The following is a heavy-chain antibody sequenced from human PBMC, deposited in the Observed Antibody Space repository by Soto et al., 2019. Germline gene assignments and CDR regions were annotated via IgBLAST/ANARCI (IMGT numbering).Heavy chain of an antibody. J-gene: IGHJ4*02. CDR1: RFTFSDYY. V-gene: IGHV3-11*01. D-gene: IGHD3-10*01. CDR3: ARGGSGIHS. CDR2: ISSSGSTI. Sequence: QVQLVESGGGLVNPGGSLRLSCAVSRFTFSDYYMSWIRQAPGKGLECGSYISSSGSTIYYADSVNGRFTIPRDNAKKSLYLQMNSLRAEDTSGYYCARGGSGIHSWGQGTLVTVSS.